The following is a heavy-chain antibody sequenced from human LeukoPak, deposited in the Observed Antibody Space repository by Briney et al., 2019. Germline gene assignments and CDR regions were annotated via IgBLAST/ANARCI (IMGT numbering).Heavy chain of an antibody. D-gene: IGHD3-22*01. CDR3: ATNKYYYDSSGPFDY. CDR1: GFTFSSYG. CDR2: ISYDGSNK. V-gene: IGHV3-30*03. Sequence: GGSLRLSCAASGFTFSSYGMHWVRQAPGKGLEWVAVISYDGSNKYYADSVKGRFTISRDNSKNTLYLQMNSLRAEDTAVYYCATNKYYYDSSGPFDYWGQGTLVTVSS. J-gene: IGHJ4*02.